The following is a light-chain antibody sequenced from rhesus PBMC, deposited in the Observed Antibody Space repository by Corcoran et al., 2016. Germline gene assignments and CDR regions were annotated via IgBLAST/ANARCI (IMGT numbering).Light chain of an antibody. Sequence: QAALTQPRSVSGSPGQSVTISCTGTSSDIGGYNFVSWYQQHPGTAPKLIIYEGSKRPSGVSDRFSGSKSGNTASLTISGLQAEDEADYYCCSYAGSYTYIFGAGTRLTVL. CDR2: EGS. CDR3: CSYAGSYTYI. J-gene: IGLJ1*01. V-gene: IGLV2-32*01. CDR1: SSDIGGYNF.